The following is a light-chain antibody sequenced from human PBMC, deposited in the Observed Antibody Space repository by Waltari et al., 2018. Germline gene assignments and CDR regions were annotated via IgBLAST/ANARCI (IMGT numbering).Light chain of an antibody. CDR3: MQGTHWPRT. V-gene: IGKV2-30*02. CDR1: ESLVHSDGNTY. Sequence: DVVLTQSPLSLPVTLGQPASISCRSSESLVHSDGNTYLNWFHQRPGQTPRRRFFQVSNRDSGVPDRFSGSGSGSDFTLKISRVEAEDVGVYYCMQGTHWPRTFGQGTKVEIK. J-gene: IGKJ1*01. CDR2: QVS.